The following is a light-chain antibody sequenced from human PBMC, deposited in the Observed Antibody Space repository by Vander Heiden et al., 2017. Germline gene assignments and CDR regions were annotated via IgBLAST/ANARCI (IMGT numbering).Light chain of an antibody. J-gene: IGLJ1*01. CDR3: CSYAGSYTYV. V-gene: IGLV2-11*01. CDR2: DVS. CDR1: SSDVAIVTY. Sequence: QSALTQPRSAAGSTGQSVTISCTGTSSDVAIVTYVSWYQQHPGKAPKLMIYDVSKRPSGVPDRFSGSKSGNTASLIISGLQAEDEADYYCCSYAGSYTYVFGTGTKVTVL.